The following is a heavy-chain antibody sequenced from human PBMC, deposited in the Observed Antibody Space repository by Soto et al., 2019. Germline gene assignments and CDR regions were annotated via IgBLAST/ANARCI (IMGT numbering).Heavy chain of an antibody. CDR3: ARSDSSGYYPFDY. V-gene: IGHV1-18*01. Sequence: ASVKVSCKASGYTFTSSGISWVRQAPGQGLEWMGWISTDNGNTNYAQHLQGRVSMTTDTSTSTAYMDLRSLRSDDTAVYYCARSDSSGYYPFDYWGQGTLVTVSS. J-gene: IGHJ4*02. CDR2: ISTDNGNT. CDR1: GYTFTSSG. D-gene: IGHD3-22*01.